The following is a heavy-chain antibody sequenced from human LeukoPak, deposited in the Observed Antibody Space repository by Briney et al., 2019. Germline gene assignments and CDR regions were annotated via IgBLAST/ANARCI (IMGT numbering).Heavy chain of an antibody. J-gene: IGHJ4*02. V-gene: IGHV3-72*01. CDR2: ARNKPNSCST. Sequence: GGSLRLSCEGSGFTFSDHHMDWVRQAPGMGLEWVGRGPARNKPNSCSTQYATSVGGRFTISRDDSKNSLYLQISSLTTEDTAMYYCTRVLTTDRGWYTFEFWGQGVLATVSS. CDR3: TRVLTTDRGWYTFEF. CDR1: GFTFSDHH. D-gene: IGHD6-19*01.